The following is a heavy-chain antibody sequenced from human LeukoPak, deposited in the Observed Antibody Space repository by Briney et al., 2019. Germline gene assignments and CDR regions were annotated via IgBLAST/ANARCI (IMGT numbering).Heavy chain of an antibody. CDR1: GYTFTGYY. Sequence: GASVKVSCKASGYTFTGYYMHWARQATGQGLEWMGWMNPNSGNTGYAQKFQGRVTMTRNTSISTAYMELSSLRSEDTAVYYCARDKDSSGYIDYWGQGTLVTVSS. CDR2: MNPNSGNT. J-gene: IGHJ4*02. V-gene: IGHV1-8*02. CDR3: ARDKDSSGYIDY. D-gene: IGHD3-22*01.